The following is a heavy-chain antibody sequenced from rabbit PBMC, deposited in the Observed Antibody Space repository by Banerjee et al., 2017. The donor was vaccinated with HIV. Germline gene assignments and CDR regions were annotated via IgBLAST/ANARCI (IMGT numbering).Heavy chain of an antibody. J-gene: IGHJ4*01. CDR3: ARGTYGYGGYAPNL. Sequence: QEQLKETGGGLVQPGGSLTLSCKASGFDFSSYYMSWVRQAPGKGLEWIACIYISSGSTYYASWAKGRFTISKTSSTTVTLQMTSLTAADTATYFCARGTYGYGGYAPNLWGPGTLVTVS. CDR1: GFDFSSYYM. D-gene: IGHD6-1*01. V-gene: IGHV1S45*01. CDR2: IYISSGST.